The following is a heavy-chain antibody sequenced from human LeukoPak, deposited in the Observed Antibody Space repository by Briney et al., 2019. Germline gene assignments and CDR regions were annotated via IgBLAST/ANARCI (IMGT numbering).Heavy chain of an antibody. CDR3: ARDGGLTDNWFDP. CDR2: ISSSSSTI. D-gene: IGHD3-10*01. Sequence: GGSLRLSCAASGFTFSSYSMTWVRQAPGKGLEWVSYISSSSSTIYYADSVKGRFTISRDNAKNSLYLQMNSLRAEDTAVYYCARDGGLTDNWFDPWGQGTLVTVSS. V-gene: IGHV3-48*04. J-gene: IGHJ5*02. CDR1: GFTFSSYS.